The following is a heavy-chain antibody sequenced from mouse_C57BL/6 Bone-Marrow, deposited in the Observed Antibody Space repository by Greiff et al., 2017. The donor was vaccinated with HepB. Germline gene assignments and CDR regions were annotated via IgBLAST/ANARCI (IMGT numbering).Heavy chain of an antibody. J-gene: IGHJ4*01. Sequence: VQLQEPGAELARPGASVKMSCKASGYTFTSYTMHWVKQRPGQGLEWIGYINPSSGYTKYNQKFKDKATLTADKSSSTAYMQLSSLTSEDSAVYYCARSNDYDRGMDYWGQGTSVTVSS. D-gene: IGHD2-4*01. CDR3: ARSNDYDRGMDY. CDR2: INPSSGYT. CDR1: GYTFTSYT. V-gene: IGHV1-4*01.